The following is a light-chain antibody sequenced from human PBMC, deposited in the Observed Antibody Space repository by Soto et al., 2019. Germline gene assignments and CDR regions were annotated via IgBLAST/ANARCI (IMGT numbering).Light chain of an antibody. V-gene: IGKV1-16*01. CDR1: QGIRHF. Sequence: DIPMAQSASSLSASVGATVTITCRASQGIRHFLAWFQHKPGKAPKSLIYAASSLQSGVPSRFSGSGSGTDFTLTMCSLQPEDVATYYCQQYDGDRRTIGGGTKVDIK. CDR3: QQYDGDRRT. CDR2: AAS. J-gene: IGKJ4*01.